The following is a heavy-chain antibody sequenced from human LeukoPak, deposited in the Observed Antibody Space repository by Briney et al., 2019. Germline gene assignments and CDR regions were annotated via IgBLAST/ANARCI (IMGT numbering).Heavy chain of an antibody. Sequence: GGSLRLSCAASGFTFSSYSMNWVRQAPGEGLEWVSSISSSSSYIYYADSVKGRFTISRDNAKNSLYLQMNSLRAEDTAVYYCARETYSSGWYDWFDPWGQGTLVTVSS. CDR3: ARETYSSGWYDWFDP. CDR1: GFTFSSYS. J-gene: IGHJ5*02. D-gene: IGHD6-19*01. V-gene: IGHV3-21*01. CDR2: ISSSSSYI.